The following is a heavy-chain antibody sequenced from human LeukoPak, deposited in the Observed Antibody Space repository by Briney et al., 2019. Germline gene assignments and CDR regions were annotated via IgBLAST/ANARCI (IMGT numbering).Heavy chain of an antibody. CDR3: ARDRLLEDRDYHYYYYMDV. J-gene: IGHJ6*03. V-gene: IGHV3-23*01. D-gene: IGHD1-1*01. CDR2: IDYSGGST. Sequence: GGSLRLSCTASGFTLSSYEMSWIRQAPGKGLEWVSSIDYSGGSTHYADSVKGRFTISRDNAKNSLSLQMNSLRAEDTAVYYCARDRLLEDRDYHYYYYMDVWGIGTTVTVSS. CDR1: GFTLSSYE.